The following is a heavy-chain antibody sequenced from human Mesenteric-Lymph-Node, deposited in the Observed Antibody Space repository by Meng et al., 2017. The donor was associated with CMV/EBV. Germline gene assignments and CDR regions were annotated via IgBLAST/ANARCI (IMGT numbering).Heavy chain of an antibody. V-gene: IGHV2-5*02. CDR1: WFSGSTSGVC. Sequence: SWFSGSTSGVCVGWIRQPPGRALEWLALIFWDDVKRYNPSLKDRLTVTKDTSRNPVVLTLTRVDPVDTATYYCVHTSVTSVTTLFDFWGRGSLVTVSS. CDR3: VHTSVTSVTTLFDF. J-gene: IGHJ4*02. CDR2: IFWDDVK. D-gene: IGHD4-17*01.